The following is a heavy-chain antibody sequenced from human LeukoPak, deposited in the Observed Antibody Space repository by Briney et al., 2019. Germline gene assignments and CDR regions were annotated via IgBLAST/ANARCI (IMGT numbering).Heavy chain of an antibody. CDR2: MNPNSGNT. V-gene: IGHV1-8*03. J-gene: IGHJ4*02. Sequence: ASVKVSCKASGGTFSSYAISWVRQATGQGLEWMGWMNPNSGNTGYAQKFQGRVTITRNTSISTAYMELSSLRSEDTAVYYCARVRYYYDSSGYYYDPPYFDYWGQGTLVTVSS. D-gene: IGHD3-22*01. CDR3: ARVRYYYDSSGYYYDPPYFDY. CDR1: GGTFSSYA.